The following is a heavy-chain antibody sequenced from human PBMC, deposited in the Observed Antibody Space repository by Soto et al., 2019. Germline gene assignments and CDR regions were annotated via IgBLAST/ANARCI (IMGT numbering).Heavy chain of an antibody. J-gene: IGHJ4*02. D-gene: IGHD1-20*01. Sequence: EVQLLESGGGLVQPGGSLRLSCTASGFTFSTYGMSWVRQAPGKGLEWVSSLSGDGTTTYYIDSVKGRFTISRDNSRNPLSLQMNRLRTEDTAIYFCAKDICFDTGAYKWWGQGNLVDVSS. CDR2: LSGDGTTT. CDR1: GFTFSTYG. V-gene: IGHV3-23*01. CDR3: AKDICFDTGAYKW.